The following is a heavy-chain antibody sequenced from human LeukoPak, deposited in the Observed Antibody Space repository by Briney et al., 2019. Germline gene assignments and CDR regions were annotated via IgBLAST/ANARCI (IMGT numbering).Heavy chain of an antibody. Sequence: SETLSHTCTVSCGPISFYYWLWIRQPAWKALEEIGCMYHSGSKHYSPSIKSRATMSVDTSKNQFALKRSAVTAADTAVYYCARGSFRRAARRWFDPRGQGNLVNDSS. V-gene: IGHV4-4*07. D-gene: IGHD5-24*01. J-gene: IGHJ5*02. CDR2: MYHSGSK. CDR1: CGPISFYY. CDR3: ARGSFRRAARRWFDP.